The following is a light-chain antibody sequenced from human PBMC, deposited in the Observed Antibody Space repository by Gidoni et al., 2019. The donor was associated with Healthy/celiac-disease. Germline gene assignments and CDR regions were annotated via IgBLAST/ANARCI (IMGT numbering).Light chain of an antibody. CDR3: SSYTSSSGWV. CDR1: SSDVGGYNY. Sequence: QSALTQPASVSGSPGQSITISCTGTSSDVGGYNYVSWYQQNPGKAPKLMIYDVSNRPSGVSNRFSGSKSGNTASLTISGLQAEDEADYYCSSYTSSSGWVFGGGTKLTVL. J-gene: IGLJ3*02. CDR2: DVS. V-gene: IGLV2-14*01.